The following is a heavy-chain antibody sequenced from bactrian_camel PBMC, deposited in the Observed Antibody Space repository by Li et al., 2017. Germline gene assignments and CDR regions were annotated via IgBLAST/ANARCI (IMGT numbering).Heavy chain of an antibody. V-gene: IGHV3S7*01. CDR2: IYSDATNT. J-gene: IGHJ6*01. Sequence: QLVESGGSLVQPGGSLRLSCVVSGLTFSNSGMTWIRQAPGKALEWVSAIYSDATNTYYTDSVKGRFTISRDNAKNMLFLQMTSLESEVTGLYYCATGRPTAVRPDFGYWGRGTQVTVS. CDR1: GLTFSNSG. D-gene: IGHD5*01. CDR3: ATGRPTAVRPDFGY.